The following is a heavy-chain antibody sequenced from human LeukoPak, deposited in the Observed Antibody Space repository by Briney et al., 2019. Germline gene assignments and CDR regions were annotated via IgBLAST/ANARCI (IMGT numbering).Heavy chain of an antibody. Sequence: ASVKVSCKASGYTFTSYDINWVRQATGQGLEWMGWMNPNSGNTGYAQKFQGRVTITRNTSISTAYMELSSLRSEDTAVYYCARRTLFAGAFDIWGQGTMVTVSS. V-gene: IGHV1-8*03. CDR2: MNPNSGNT. J-gene: IGHJ3*02. CDR1: GYTFTSYD. D-gene: IGHD1-14*01. CDR3: ARRTLFAGAFDI.